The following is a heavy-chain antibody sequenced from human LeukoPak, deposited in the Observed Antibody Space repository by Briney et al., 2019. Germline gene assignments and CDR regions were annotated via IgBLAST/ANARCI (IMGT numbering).Heavy chain of an antibody. CDR1: GYTFTSYG. CDR2: ISAYNGNT. Sequence: ASVKDSCKASGYTFTSYGMSGVRQDTGQGLEWMGWISAYNGNTNYAQKLQGRVTMTTDTSTSTAYMELRSLRSDDTAVYYCARGRGISWFGELFAGYFDYWGQGTLVTVSS. CDR3: ARGRGISWFGELFAGYFDY. J-gene: IGHJ4*02. D-gene: IGHD3-10*01. V-gene: IGHV1-18*01.